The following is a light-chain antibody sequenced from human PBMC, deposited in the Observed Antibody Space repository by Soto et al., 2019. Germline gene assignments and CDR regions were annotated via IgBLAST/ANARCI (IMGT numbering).Light chain of an antibody. V-gene: IGKV3-15*01. CDR3: QQYNEWPLT. CDR1: LSISNN. Sequence: VMTQSPATLSVSPGERATLSCRASLSISNNLAWYQQKPGQAPMLLFYSASTRATAIPARFSGSASGTEFTLTISSLQSEDFAVYYCQQYNEWPLTFGGGTKVETK. CDR2: SAS. J-gene: IGKJ4*01.